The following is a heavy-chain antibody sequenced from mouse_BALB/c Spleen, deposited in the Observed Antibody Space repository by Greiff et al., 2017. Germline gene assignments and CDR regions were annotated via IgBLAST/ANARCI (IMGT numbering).Heavy chain of an antibody. CDR3: ASGSGKEDYFDY. J-gene: IGHJ2*01. CDR1: GYSFTGYY. V-gene: IGHV1S34*01. Sequence: LVKTGASVKISCKASGYSFTGYYMHWVKQSHGKSLEWIGYISCYNGATSYNQKFKGKATFTVDTASSTAYMQFNSLTSEDYAVYYCASGSGKEDYFDYWGQGTTLTVSS. D-gene: IGHD1-3*01. CDR2: ISCYNGAT.